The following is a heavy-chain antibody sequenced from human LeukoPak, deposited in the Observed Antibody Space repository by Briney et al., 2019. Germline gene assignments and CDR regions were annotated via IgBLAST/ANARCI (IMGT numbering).Heavy chain of an antibody. V-gene: IGHV4-61*02. Sequence: PSQTLSLTCTVSGGSISSGSYYWSWIRQPAGKGLEWIGRIYTSGSTNYNPSLKSRVTISVDTSKNQFSLKLSSVTAAGTAVYYCARVSTGPLYMDVWGKGTTVTISS. CDR3: ARVSTGPLYMDV. J-gene: IGHJ6*03. D-gene: IGHD4-17*01. CDR2: IYTSGST. CDR1: GGSISSGSYY.